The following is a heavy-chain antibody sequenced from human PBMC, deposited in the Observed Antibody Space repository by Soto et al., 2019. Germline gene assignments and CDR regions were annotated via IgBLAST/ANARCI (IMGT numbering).Heavy chain of an antibody. D-gene: IGHD3-3*01. CDR3: TRKVGKSGYDY. J-gene: IGHJ4*02. CDR2: IRSKANSYAT. CDR1: GFTFSGSA. V-gene: IGHV3-73*01. Sequence: GGSLRLSCAASGFTFSGSAMHWVRQASGKGLEWVGRIRSKANSYATAYAASVKGRFTIPRDDSKNTAYLQMNSLKTEDTAVYYCTRKVGKSGYDYWGQGTLVTVSS.